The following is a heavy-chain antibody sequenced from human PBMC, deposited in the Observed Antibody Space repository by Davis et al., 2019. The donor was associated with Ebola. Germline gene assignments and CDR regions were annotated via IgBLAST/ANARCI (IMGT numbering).Heavy chain of an antibody. CDR2: IYYSGNT. CDR3: ARVPSQLVRGYYYYYMDV. V-gene: IGHV4-30-4*08. CDR1: GGSINSGSYY. D-gene: IGHD6-6*01. J-gene: IGHJ6*03. Sequence: SETLSLTCIVSGGSINSGSYYWSWIRQPPGKGLEWIGYIYYSGNTFYNPSLKSRVTISLDTSKNQFSLKLSSVTAADTAVYFCARVPSQLVRGYYYYYMDVWGKGTTVTVSS.